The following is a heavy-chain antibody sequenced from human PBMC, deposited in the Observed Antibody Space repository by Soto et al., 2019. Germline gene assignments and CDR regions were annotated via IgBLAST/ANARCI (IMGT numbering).Heavy chain of an antibody. CDR3: AYISDYSGPFQH. J-gene: IGHJ1*01. D-gene: IGHD4-17*01. CDR1: GGSISSYY. CDR2: IYYSGST. Sequence: SETLSLTCTVSGGSISSYYWSWIRQPPGKGLEWIGYIYYSGSTNYNPSLKSRVTISVDTSKNQFSLKLSSVTAADTAVYYCAYISDYSGPFQHWGQGTLVTVSS. V-gene: IGHV4-59*01.